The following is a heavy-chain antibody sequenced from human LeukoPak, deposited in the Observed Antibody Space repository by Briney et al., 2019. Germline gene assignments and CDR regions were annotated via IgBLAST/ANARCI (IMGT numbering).Heavy chain of an antibody. Sequence: GGSLRLSCAASGFAFSSYWMSWVRQAPGKGLEWVSAISNNGGYTYYADSVQGRFTISRDNSKSTLCLQMNSLRAEDTAVYYCAKQLGYCSDGSCYFPYWGQGTLVTVSS. D-gene: IGHD2-15*01. CDR2: ISNNGGYT. J-gene: IGHJ4*02. CDR3: AKQLGYCSDGSCYFPY. CDR1: GFAFSSYW. V-gene: IGHV3-23*01.